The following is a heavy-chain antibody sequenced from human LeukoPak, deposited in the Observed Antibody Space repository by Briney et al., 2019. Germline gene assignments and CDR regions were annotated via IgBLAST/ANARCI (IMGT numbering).Heavy chain of an antibody. J-gene: IGHJ1*01. D-gene: IGHD6-6*01. CDR2: IIPIFGTA. CDR3: ARKDATKYSSSSWGYFQH. V-gene: IGHV1-69*13. Sequence: SVKVSCKASGGTFSSYAISWVRQAPGQGLEWMGGIIPIFGTANYAQKFQGRVTITADESTSTAYMELSSLRSEDTAVYYCARKDATKYSSSSWGYFQHWGQGTLVTVSS. CDR1: GGTFSSYA.